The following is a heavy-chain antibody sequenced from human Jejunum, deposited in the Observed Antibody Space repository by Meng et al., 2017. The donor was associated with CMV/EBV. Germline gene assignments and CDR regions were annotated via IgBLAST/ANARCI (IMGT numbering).Heavy chain of an antibody. J-gene: IGHJ4*02. CDR1: GGSISSNNW. CDR2: IYHSGST. D-gene: IGHD3-22*01. V-gene: IGHV4-4*02. Sequence: GGSISSNNWWTWVRQSPGKGLEWIGEIYHSGSTNYNPSLKRRVTISVDKSMNQFSLRLSSVTAADTAVYYCARRDYYDSSGYPSLGYWGQGILVTVSS. CDR3: ARRDYYDSSGYPSLGY.